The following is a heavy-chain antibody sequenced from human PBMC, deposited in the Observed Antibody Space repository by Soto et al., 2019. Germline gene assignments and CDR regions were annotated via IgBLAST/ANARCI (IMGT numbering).Heavy chain of an antibody. CDR1: GYTLSNFG. Sequence: ASVKVSCKASGYTLSNFGISWVRQAPGEGLEWMGWISPNSEKTKIAQRFQGRVTMTTDISTSTSYLELRGLTSDDTAVYYCARVVHPAAREGTYYYYYGRDVWGPGTTVTVSS. D-gene: IGHD2-15*01. V-gene: IGHV1-18*01. J-gene: IGHJ6*02. CDR2: ISPNSEKT. CDR3: ARVVHPAAREGTYYYYYGRDV.